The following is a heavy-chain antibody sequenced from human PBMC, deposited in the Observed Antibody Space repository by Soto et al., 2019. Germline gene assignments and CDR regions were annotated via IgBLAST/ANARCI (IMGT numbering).Heavy chain of an antibody. CDR1: GASISSGGYF. V-gene: IGHV4-31*03. J-gene: IGHJ4*02. CDR3: ARGFVETAMAFDY. Sequence: QVQLQESGPGLVKPSQTLSLACSVSGASISSGGYFWSWIRQLPGKGLEWIGYIHYSGSTYYNPSLKSRVVMSMDTYKNDFSLKLNSVTAADTAVFYCARGFVETAMAFDYWGQGALVTVAS. CDR2: IHYSGST. D-gene: IGHD5-18*01.